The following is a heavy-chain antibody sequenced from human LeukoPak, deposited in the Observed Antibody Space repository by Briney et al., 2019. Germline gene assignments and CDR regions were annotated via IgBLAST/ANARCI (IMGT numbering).Heavy chain of an antibody. J-gene: IGHJ4*02. CDR2: IYYSGST. D-gene: IGHD3-3*01. CDR1: GGSISSYY. Sequence: SETLSLTCTASGGSISSYYWSWIRQPPGKGLEWIGYIYYSGSTYYNPSLKSRVTISVDTSKNQFSLKLSSVTAADTAVYYCARGGRFLEWFLWGQGTLVTVSS. V-gene: IGHV4-59*12. CDR3: ARGGRFLEWFL.